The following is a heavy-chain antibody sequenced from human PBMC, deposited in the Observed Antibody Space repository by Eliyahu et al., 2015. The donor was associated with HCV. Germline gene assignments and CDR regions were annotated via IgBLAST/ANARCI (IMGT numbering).Heavy chain of an antibody. V-gene: IGHV4-39*01. J-gene: IGHJ6*02. D-gene: IGHD3-10*01. CDR1: GGXXXSSSYY. CDR3: AGLGAVRGVLYYYYGMDV. Sequence: QLQLQESGPGLVKPSETLSLTCTVSGGXXXSSSYYWGWXRQPPGKGLXWIGSIYYSGSTYYNPSLKSRVTISVDTSKNQFSLKLSSVTAADTAVYYCAGLGAVRGVLYYYYGMDVWGQGTTVTVSS. CDR2: IYYSGST.